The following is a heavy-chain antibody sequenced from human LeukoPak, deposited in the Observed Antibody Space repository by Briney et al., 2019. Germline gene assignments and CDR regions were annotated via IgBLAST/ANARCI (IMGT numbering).Heavy chain of an antibody. CDR2: IAPSDSYT. V-gene: IGHV5-10-1*01. CDR1: GYSFPSYW. CDR3: ARQVGVGATFDY. J-gene: IGHJ4*02. Sequence: GESLKISCKVSGYSFPSYWIAWVRQVPGKGLEWMGRIAPSDSYTNYNPSFEGHVTMSVEKSITTDYLQWSSLKASDTAMYYCARQVGVGATFDYWGQGTLVTVSS. D-gene: IGHD1-26*01.